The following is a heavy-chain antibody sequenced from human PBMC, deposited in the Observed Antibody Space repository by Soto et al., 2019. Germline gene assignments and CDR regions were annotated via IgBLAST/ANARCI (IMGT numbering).Heavy chain of an antibody. J-gene: IGHJ4*02. CDR3: ATVDGPTVTTMFFDY. D-gene: IGHD5-12*01. CDR2: ISRGSDSV. Sequence: GGSLRLSCAASGFTFSSYAMSWVRQAPGKGLEWLSYISRGSDSVHYANSVKGRFSISRDNARDSLYLQMNSLRDDETAVYYCATVDGPTVTTMFFDYWGQGILVTVSS. CDR1: GFTFSSYA. V-gene: IGHV3-48*02.